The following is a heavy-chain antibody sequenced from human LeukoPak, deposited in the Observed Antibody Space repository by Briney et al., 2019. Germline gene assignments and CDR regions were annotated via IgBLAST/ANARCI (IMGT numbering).Heavy chain of an antibody. CDR2: IYYSGST. CDR1: GGSISSSSYY. Sequence: SQTLSLTCTVSGGSISSSSYYWGWIRQPPGKGLEWIGSIYYSGSTYYNPSLRSRVTISVDTSKNQFSLKLSSVTAADTAVYYCARLSTVTTLHAFDIWGQGTMVTVSS. J-gene: IGHJ3*02. V-gene: IGHV4-39*01. D-gene: IGHD4-17*01. CDR3: ARLSTVTTLHAFDI.